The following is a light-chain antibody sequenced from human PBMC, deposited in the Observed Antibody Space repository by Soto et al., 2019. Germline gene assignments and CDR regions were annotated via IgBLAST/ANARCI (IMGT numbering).Light chain of an antibody. Sequence: AIQMTQSPPSLSASVGDRVTITCLASQGIRNDLGWYQQKPGKAPKLLIYAAPNLQSGVPSRFSGSGSGRDFTLTISSLQPEDCATYYCLQDYNLPWPFGQGTKVDI. CDR3: LQDYNLPWP. V-gene: IGKV1-6*01. CDR2: AAP. CDR1: QGIRND. J-gene: IGKJ1*01.